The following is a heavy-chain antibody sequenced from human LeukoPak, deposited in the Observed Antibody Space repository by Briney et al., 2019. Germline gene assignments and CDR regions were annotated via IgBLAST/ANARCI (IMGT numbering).Heavy chain of an antibody. CDR3: AKDIMGSGFYYMDV. CDR2: ISSSGSTI. Sequence: GGSLRLSCAASGFTFSSYEMNWVRQAPGKGLEWVSYISSSGSTIYYADSVKGRFTISRDNAKNSLYLQMNSLRAEDTALYYCAKDIMGSGFYYMDVWGKGTTVTISS. J-gene: IGHJ6*03. D-gene: IGHD3-10*01. V-gene: IGHV3-48*03. CDR1: GFTFSSYE.